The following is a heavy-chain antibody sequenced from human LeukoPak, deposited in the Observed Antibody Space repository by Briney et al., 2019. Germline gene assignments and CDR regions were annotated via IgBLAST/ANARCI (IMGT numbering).Heavy chain of an antibody. V-gene: IGHV3-21*06. D-gene: IGHD3-3*01. CDR3: ARDRPTGSSRVFVVQ. J-gene: IGHJ4*02. Sequence: NPGGSLRLSCTASGFTFSTYAMTWVRQAPGKGLDWLSSMSSGGSYIYYSDSVRGRFTISRDNAKSSLYLVMNSLRAEDTAIYYCARDRPTGSSRVFVVQWGQGTLVTVSS. CDR2: MSSGGSYI. CDR1: GFTFSTYA.